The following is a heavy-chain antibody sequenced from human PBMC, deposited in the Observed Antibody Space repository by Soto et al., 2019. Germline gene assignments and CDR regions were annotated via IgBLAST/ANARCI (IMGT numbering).Heavy chain of an antibody. V-gene: IGHV3-7*01. Sequence: WLSRVRQAPGKGLEWVANINPDGSGKYYVDSVKGRFTISRDNAKNSLHLQMNSLRAEDTAVYYCARATYWGQGTLVTVSS. CDR3: ARATY. CDR1: W. CDR2: INPDGSGK. J-gene: IGHJ4*02.